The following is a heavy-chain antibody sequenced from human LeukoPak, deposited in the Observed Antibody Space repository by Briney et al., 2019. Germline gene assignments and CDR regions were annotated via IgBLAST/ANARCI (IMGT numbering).Heavy chain of an antibody. Sequence: GASVKVSCKASGYTFTSCGISWVRQAPGQGLEWMGWISAYNGNTNYAQKFQGRVTITADESTSTAYMELSSLRSEDTAVYYCARLGAAASFDYWGQGTLVTVSS. J-gene: IGHJ4*02. V-gene: IGHV1-18*01. CDR3: ARLGAAASFDY. D-gene: IGHD6-13*01. CDR1: GYTFTSCG. CDR2: ISAYNGNT.